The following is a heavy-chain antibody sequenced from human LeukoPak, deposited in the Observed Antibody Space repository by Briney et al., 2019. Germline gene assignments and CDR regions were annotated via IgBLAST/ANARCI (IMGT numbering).Heavy chain of an antibody. J-gene: IGHJ3*02. Sequence: SETLSLTCTVSGDSISSYYWSWIRQPPGKGLEWIGYIYYSGGTDYNPSLNSRVTISVDTSKNPFSLKLRSVTAADTAVYYCARHVTISGPYDASDIWGQGTMVTVSP. CDR3: ARHVTISGPYDASDI. CDR1: GDSISSYY. CDR2: IYYSGGT. V-gene: IGHV4-59*08. D-gene: IGHD5-24*01.